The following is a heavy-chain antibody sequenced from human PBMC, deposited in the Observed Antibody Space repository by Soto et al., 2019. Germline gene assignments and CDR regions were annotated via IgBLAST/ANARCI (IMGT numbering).Heavy chain of an antibody. V-gene: IGHV1-2*04. J-gene: IGHJ3*02. Sequence: QEQLVQSGAEVKKPGASVRVACKASGYTFTDYYIHWVRQAPGQGLEWMGWVNPHSGATKFAQKFQCSVTMTSDMSISTAYMDLSGLKSDDTAVYYCARPPNPWEPYAFHIWGHGTLVTVSS. CDR2: VNPHSGAT. D-gene: IGHD1-26*01. CDR3: ARPPNPWEPYAFHI. CDR1: GYTFTDYY.